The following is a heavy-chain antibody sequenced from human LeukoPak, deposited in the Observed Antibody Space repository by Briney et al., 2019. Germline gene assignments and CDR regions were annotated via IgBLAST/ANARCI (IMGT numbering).Heavy chain of an antibody. D-gene: IGHD1-26*01. CDR1: GGSISTYY. CDR2: VQYSGNT. V-gene: IGHV4-59*01. Sequence: SETLSLTCTVSGGSISTYYWSWVRQSPGKGLEWIGCVQYSGNTKYNPLFKSRVTISVDTSKNQFSLRLSSVTTADTAMYFCARDINVGATSYWGQGTLVTVSA. CDR3: ARDINVGATSY. J-gene: IGHJ4*02.